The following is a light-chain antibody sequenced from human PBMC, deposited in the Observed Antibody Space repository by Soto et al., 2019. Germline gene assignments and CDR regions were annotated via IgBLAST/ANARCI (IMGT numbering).Light chain of an antibody. Sequence: QSALTPPRSVSGSPGQSGNISRTEASGDIGGYNYVSWYQHHPGKAPKLIIFDVNKRPSGVPDRFSGSKSGNTASLTISGLQPEDEADYYCCSYAGSSMVFGGGTKLTVL. J-gene: IGLJ2*01. V-gene: IGLV2-11*01. CDR1: SGDIGGYNY. CDR2: DVN. CDR3: CSYAGSSMV.